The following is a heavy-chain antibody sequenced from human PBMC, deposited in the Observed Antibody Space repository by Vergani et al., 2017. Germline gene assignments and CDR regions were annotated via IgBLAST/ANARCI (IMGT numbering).Heavy chain of an antibody. D-gene: IGHD2-15*01. J-gene: IGHJ6*02. Sequence: EVQLVQSGAEVKKPGESLKISCKGSRYSFTSYWIGWVRQMPGKGLEWMGIIYPGDSDTRYSPSFQGQVTISADKSISTAYLQWSSLKASDTDMYYCARHRGWGLVVVAATPWYYYYGMDVWGQGTTVTVSS. CDR1: RYSFTSYW. V-gene: IGHV5-51*01. CDR2: IYPGDSDT. CDR3: ARHRGWGLVVVAATPWYYYYGMDV.